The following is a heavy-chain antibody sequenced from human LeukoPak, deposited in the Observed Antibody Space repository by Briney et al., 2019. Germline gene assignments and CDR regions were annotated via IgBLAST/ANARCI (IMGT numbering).Heavy chain of an antibody. CDR3: ARVTTSVYGGYVTY. Sequence: SETLSLTCTVSGGSISSSTYYWGWIRQPPGKGLEWIGTIYYSGSIYYNPSLKSRVTISVDTSKNQFSLKLSSVTAADTAVYYCARVTTSVYGGYVTYWGQGTLVTVSS. J-gene: IGHJ4*02. V-gene: IGHV4-39*07. CDR1: GGSISSSTYY. D-gene: IGHD5/OR15-5a*01. CDR2: IYYSGSI.